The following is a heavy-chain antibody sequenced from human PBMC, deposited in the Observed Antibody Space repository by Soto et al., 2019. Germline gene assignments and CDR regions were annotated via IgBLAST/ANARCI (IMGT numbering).Heavy chain of an antibody. CDR3: ARTAPTPQLLGSWFDP. CDR1: GGTFSSYA. J-gene: IGHJ5*02. V-gene: IGHV1-69*01. Sequence: QVQLVQSGAEVKKPGSSVKVSCKASGGTFSSYAISWVQQAPGQGLEWMGGIIPIFGTANYAQKFQGRVTITADESTSTAYMELSSLRSEDTAVYYCARTAPTPQLLGSWFDPWGQGTLVTVSS. CDR2: IIPIFGTA. D-gene: IGHD2-2*01.